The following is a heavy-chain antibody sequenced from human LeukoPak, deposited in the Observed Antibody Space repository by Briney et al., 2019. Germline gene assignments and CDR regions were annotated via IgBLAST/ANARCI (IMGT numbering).Heavy chain of an antibody. CDR1: GFTFSSYA. D-gene: IGHD6-13*01. V-gene: IGHV3-23*01. CDR3: AREDSSSWYWGGNWFDP. J-gene: IGHJ5*02. Sequence: GGSLRLSCAASGFTFSSYAMSWVRQAPGKGLERVSAISGSGGSTYYADSVKGRFTISRDNSKNTLYLQMHSLRAEDTAVYYCAREDSSSWYWGGNWFDPWGQGTLVTVSS. CDR2: ISGSGGST.